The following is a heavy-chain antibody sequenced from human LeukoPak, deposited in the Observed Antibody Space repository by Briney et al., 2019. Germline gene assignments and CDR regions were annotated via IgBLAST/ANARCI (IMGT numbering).Heavy chain of an antibody. CDR3: ARQSSGTAAFDI. V-gene: IGHV4-39*01. Sequence: SETLSLTCTVSGRSISSSSYYWGWIRQPPGKGLEWIGSIYYSSSTYYNPSLKSRVTISVDTSKNQFSLKLSSVTAADTAVYYCARQSSGTAAFDIWGQGTMVTVSS. CDR2: IYYSSST. CDR1: GRSISSSSYY. J-gene: IGHJ3*02. D-gene: IGHD6-13*01.